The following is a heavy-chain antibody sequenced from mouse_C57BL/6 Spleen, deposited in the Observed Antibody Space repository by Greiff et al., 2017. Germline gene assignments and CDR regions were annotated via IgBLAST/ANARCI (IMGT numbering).Heavy chain of an antibody. D-gene: IGHD1-1*01. CDR2: INPSSGYT. Sequence: QVQLQQSGAELVRPGASVKMSCKASGYTFTSYTMHWVKQRPGQGLEWIGYINPSSGYTKYNQKFKDKATLTADKSSSTAYMRLSSLTSEDSAVXYCARTTVALDYWGQGTTRTVSA. CDR1: GYTFTSYT. J-gene: IGHJ2*01. CDR3: ARTTVALDY. V-gene: IGHV1-4*01.